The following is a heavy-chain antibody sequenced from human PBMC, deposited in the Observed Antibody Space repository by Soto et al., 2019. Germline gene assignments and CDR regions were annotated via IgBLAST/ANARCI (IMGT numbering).Heavy chain of an antibody. CDR1: GYSFTSYK. CDR3: ARHATYYDILSGYYFDY. CDR2: IYPGDSVT. J-gene: IGHJ4*02. D-gene: IGHD3-9*01. V-gene: IGHV5-51*01. Sequence: VGSLMISCNGSGYSFTSYKIAWVRQMPWKGLEWMGIIYPGDSVTRYSPSFQGQVTISADKSTSTAYLQWSSLKASDTAMYYCARHATYYDILSGYYFDYWGQGTLVTVA.